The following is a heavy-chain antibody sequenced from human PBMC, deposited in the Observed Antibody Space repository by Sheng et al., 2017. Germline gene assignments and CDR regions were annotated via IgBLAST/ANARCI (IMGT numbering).Heavy chain of an antibody. D-gene: IGHD5-18*01. CDR2: ISSSGSTI. CDR1: GFTFSSYE. CDR3: AGGYSYGYKSPFDY. Sequence: EVQLVESGGGLVQPGGSLRLSCAASGFTFSSYEMNWVRQAPGKGLEWVSYISSSGSTIYYADSVKGRFTISRDNAKNSLYLQMNSLRAEDTAVYYCAGGYSYGYKSPFDYWGQGTLVTVSS. J-gene: IGHJ4*02. V-gene: IGHV3-48*03.